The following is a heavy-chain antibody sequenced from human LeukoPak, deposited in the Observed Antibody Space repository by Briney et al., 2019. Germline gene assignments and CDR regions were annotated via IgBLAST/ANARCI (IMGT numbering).Heavy chain of an antibody. J-gene: IGHJ4*02. CDR1: GFTFSSYS. D-gene: IGHD6-19*01. V-gene: IGHV3-21*01. Sequence: PGGSLRLSCAASGFTFSSYSRNWVRQAPGKGLEWVSSISSSSSYIYYADSVKGRFTISRDNAKNSLYLQMNSLRAEDTAVYYCARVTSGWSPYFDYWGQGTLVTVSS. CDR3: ARVTSGWSPYFDY. CDR2: ISSSSSYI.